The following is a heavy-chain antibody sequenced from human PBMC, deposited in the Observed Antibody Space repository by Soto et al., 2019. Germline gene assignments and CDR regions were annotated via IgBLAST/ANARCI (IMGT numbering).Heavy chain of an antibody. CDR1: GDSISRKY. D-gene: IGHD4-17*01. J-gene: IGHJ4*02. V-gene: IGHV4-4*07. Sequence: QVQLQESGPGLVKPSETLSLTCSVSGDSISRKYWSWLRQPAGGGLEWIGRIYTTGATNYNSSLKSRVSMSVDTSKIQFSLTLTSVTAADTAVYFCAMTVIAPSPYLDHWGQGLLVTVSS. CDR3: AMTVIAPSPYLDH. CDR2: IYTTGAT.